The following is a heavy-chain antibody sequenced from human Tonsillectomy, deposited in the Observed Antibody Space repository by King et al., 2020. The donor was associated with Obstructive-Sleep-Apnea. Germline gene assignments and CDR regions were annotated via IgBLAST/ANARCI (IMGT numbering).Heavy chain of an antibody. J-gene: IGHJ6*02. CDR3: ARDPPIVVVVAATPYYGMDV. D-gene: IGHD2-15*01. V-gene: IGHV1-69*01. CDR1: GGTFSSYA. Sequence: QLVKSGAEVKKPGSSVKVSCKASGGTFSSYAISWVRQAPGQGLEWMGGIIPIFGTANYAQKFQGRVTITADESTSTAYMELSSLRSEDTAVYYCARDPPIVVVVAATPYYGMDVWGQGTTVTVSS. CDR2: IIPIFGTA.